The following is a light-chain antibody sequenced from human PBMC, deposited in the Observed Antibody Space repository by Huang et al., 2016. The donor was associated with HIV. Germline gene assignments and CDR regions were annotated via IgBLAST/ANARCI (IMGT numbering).Light chain of an antibody. CDR2: YAA. Sequence: IQMTQSPSSLSASVGDRLTITCQASQGISNSLAWYQQKPGTAPKLLVYYAARLESGVPSRFNGSVSGTDYTLTISGLQPEDFATYYCPQYSSPPPLYTFGQGTKLEIK. V-gene: IGKV1-NL1*01. CDR1: QGISNS. J-gene: IGKJ2*01. CDR3: PQYSSPPPLYT.